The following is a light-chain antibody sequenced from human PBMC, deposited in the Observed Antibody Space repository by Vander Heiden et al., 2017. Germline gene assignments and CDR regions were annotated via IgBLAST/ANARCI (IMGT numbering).Light chain of an antibody. J-gene: IGKJ3*01. V-gene: IGKV1-39*01. Sequence: DIQMTQSPSSLSASVGDRVTITCRASQRIVSYVNWYQQKPGKAPNLLIYGASRLQTGVPSRFSRSGSGTDFTLSISSLQPEDFRTYYCQQSDSTAFSFGHGTKVDIK. CDR3: QQSDSTAFS. CDR1: QRIVSY. CDR2: GAS.